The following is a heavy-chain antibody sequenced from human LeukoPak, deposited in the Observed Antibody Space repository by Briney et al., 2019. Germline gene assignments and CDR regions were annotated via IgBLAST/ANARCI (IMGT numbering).Heavy chain of an antibody. V-gene: IGHV3-20*04. J-gene: IGHJ6*03. Sequence: GGSLRLSRAASGFTFDDYGMSWVRQAPGKGLEWVSGINWNGGSTGYADSVKGRFTISRDNAKNSLYLQMNSLRAEDTALYYCARAPGYYDSSGASSHMDVWGKGTTVTVSS. D-gene: IGHD3-22*01. CDR2: INWNGGST. CDR3: ARAPGYYDSSGASSHMDV. CDR1: GFTFDDYG.